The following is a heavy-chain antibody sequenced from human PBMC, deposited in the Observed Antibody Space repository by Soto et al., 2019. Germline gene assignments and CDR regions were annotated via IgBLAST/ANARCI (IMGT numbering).Heavy chain of an antibody. Sequence: HPXGSLRLSCTASGFTFDDYAMHWVRQGPGMGLEWVSGITWNSGKIAYADSVKGRFTIARDDDNNSLYLQMNSLRPEDTALYYCVKDSYADFHRVLSTAEYFFDYWGQGTLVTVSS. CDR3: VKDSYADFHRVLSTAEYFFDY. CDR2: ITWNSGKI. D-gene: IGHD2-15*01. J-gene: IGHJ4*01. V-gene: IGHV3-9*01. CDR1: GFTFDDYA.